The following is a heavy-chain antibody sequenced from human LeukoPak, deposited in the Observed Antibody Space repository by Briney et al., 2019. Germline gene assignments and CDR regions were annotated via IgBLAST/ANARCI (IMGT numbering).Heavy chain of an antibody. V-gene: IGHV5-51*01. CDR3: ASGPAYDILPGYLQYYFDY. CDR2: IYPGDSDT. Sequence: GESLKISFKGSGYSFTSYWIGWVRQMPGKGLGWMGIIYPGDSDTRYSPSFQGQVTISADKSISTAYLQWSSLRASDTAMYYCASGPAYDILPGYLQYYFDYWGQGTLVTVSS. D-gene: IGHD3-9*01. CDR1: GYSFTSYW. J-gene: IGHJ4*02.